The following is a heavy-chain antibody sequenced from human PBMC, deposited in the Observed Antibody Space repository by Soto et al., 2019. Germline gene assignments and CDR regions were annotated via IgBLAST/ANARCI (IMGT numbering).Heavy chain of an antibody. V-gene: IGHV1-18*01. J-gene: IGHJ4*02. D-gene: IGHD6-19*01. CDR1: GYTFTSYG. Sequence: ASVTVCCKDSGYTFTSYGSRWVRQAPGQGLEWMGWISAYNGNTNYAQKLQGRVTMTTDTSTSTAYMELRSLRSDDTAVYYCARDLAVGLVDYWGQGTLVTVSS. CDR3: ARDLAVGLVDY. CDR2: ISAYNGNT.